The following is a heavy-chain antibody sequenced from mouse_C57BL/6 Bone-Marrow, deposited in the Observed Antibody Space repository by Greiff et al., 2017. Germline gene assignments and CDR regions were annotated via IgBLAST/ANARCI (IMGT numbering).Heavy chain of an antibody. J-gene: IGHJ1*03. D-gene: IGHD2-4*01. CDR3: ARLSYDYEYFDV. V-gene: IGHV5-2*01. CDR2: INSDGGST. Sequence: EVHLVESGGGLVQPGESLKLSCESNEYEFPSHDMSWVRKTPGKRLELVAAINSDGGSTYYPDTLERRFIISRDNTKKTLYLQMSSLRSEDTALYYCARLSYDYEYFDVWGTGTTVTVSS. CDR1: EYEFPSHD.